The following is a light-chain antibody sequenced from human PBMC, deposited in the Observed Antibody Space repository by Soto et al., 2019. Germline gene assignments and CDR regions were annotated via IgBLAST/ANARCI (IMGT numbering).Light chain of an antibody. V-gene: IGKV2-28*01. Sequence: DLVMTQSPLSLPVTPGEPASISCRSSQSLLHSNGYNYLDWYLQKPGQSPQLLIDLGSNRASGVPDRFSGSGSGTDFTLKISRVEAEDVGVYYCMQALQTSWTFGQGTKVEIK. CDR3: MQALQTSWT. CDR2: LGS. J-gene: IGKJ1*01. CDR1: QSLLHSNGYNY.